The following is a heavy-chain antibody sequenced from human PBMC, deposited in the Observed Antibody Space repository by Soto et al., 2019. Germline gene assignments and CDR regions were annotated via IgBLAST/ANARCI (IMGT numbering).Heavy chain of an antibody. CDR3: ARGFDYYDSSGYLFDY. D-gene: IGHD3-22*01. CDR1: GYTFTSYY. Sequence: ASVKVSCKASGYTFTSYYMHWVRQAPGQGLEWMGIINPSGGSTSYAQKFQGRVTMTRDTSTSTVYMELSSLRSEDTAVYYCARGFDYYDSSGYLFDYWGQGTLVTVSS. V-gene: IGHV1-46*01. CDR2: INPSGGST. J-gene: IGHJ4*02.